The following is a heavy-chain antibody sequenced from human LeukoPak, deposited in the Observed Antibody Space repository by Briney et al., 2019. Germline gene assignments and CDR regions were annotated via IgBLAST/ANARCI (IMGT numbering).Heavy chain of an antibody. J-gene: IGHJ4*02. CDR1: GYIFSDHY. Sequence: GRSLRLSCTASGYIFSDHYMYWIRQAPGKGLEWLSYISKSGDTIYYADSVKGRFTVSRDNSKNSLYLQMSSLRVEDTAIYFSARDGEFTNHIDHWGQGTLVTVSP. CDR2: ISKSGDTI. D-gene: IGHD1-14*01. V-gene: IGHV3-11*04. CDR3: ARDGEFTNHIDH.